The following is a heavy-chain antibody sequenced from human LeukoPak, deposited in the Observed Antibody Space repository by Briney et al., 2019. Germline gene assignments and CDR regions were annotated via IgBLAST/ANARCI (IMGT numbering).Heavy chain of an antibody. CDR3: ARSRDGYNFTDY. V-gene: IGHV3-74*01. J-gene: IGHJ4*02. D-gene: IGHD5-24*01. CDR2: INSDGSST. CDR1: GFTFSSYW. Sequence: GGSLRLSCAASGFTFSSYWMQWVRQAPGKGLVWVSCINSDGSSTIYADFVKGRFTISRDNANNTLYLQMNSLRAEDTAVYCCARSRDGYNFTDYWGQGTLVTVSS.